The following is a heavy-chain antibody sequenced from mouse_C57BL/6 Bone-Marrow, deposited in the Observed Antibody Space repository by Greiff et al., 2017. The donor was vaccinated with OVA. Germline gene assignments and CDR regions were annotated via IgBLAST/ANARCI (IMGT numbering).Heavy chain of an antibody. CDR3: ARGGTGPFAC. CDR1: GYSFTGYY. J-gene: IGHJ3*01. CDR2: INPSTGGT. V-gene: IGHV1-42*01. D-gene: IGHD4-1*01. Sequence: VQLQQSGPELVKPGASVKISCKASGYSFTGYYMNWVKQSPEKSLEWIGEINPSTGGTTYNQKFKAKATLTVDKSSSTAYMQLKSLTSEDSAVYYYARGGTGPFACWGQGTLVTVSA.